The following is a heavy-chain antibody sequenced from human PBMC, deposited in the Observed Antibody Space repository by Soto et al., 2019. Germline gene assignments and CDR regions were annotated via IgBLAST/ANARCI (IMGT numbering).Heavy chain of an antibody. Sequence: EVQLLESGGGLVQPGGSLRLSCAASGFTFSAYFMDWLRQAPGKGLEWVGRITLKSDSYTTVYAAPVKGRFTISRDDLRRSPYLQMNSLKTEDTAVYYCAREDHYKFDSWGQGTLVAVSS. CDR3: AREDHYKFDS. D-gene: IGHD1-20*01. CDR1: GFTFSAYF. V-gene: IGHV3-72*01. J-gene: IGHJ4*02. CDR2: ITLKSDSYTT.